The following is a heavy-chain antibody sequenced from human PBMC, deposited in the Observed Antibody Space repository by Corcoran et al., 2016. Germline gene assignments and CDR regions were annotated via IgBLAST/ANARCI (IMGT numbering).Heavy chain of an antibody. D-gene: IGHD3-9*01. CDR1: GGTFSSYA. Sequence: QVQLVQSGAEVKKPGSSVKVSCKASGGTFSSYAISWVRQAPGQGLEWMGGIIPIFGTANYAQKFQGRVTITADKSTSTAYMELSSLRSEDTAVNYCAMGGGYDILTGYYKYYYYGMDVWGQETTVTVSS. V-gene: IGHV1-69*06. J-gene: IGHJ6*02. CDR3: AMGGGYDILTGYYKYYYYGMDV. CDR2: IIPIFGTA.